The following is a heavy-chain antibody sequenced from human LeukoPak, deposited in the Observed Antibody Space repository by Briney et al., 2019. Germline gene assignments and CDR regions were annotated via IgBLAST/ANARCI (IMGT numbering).Heavy chain of an antibody. J-gene: IGHJ4*02. D-gene: IGHD3-10*01. Sequence: ASVKVSCKASGGTFSSYAISWVRQAPGQGLEWMGWISAYNGNTNYAQKLQGRVTMTTDTSTSTAYMELRSLRSDDTAVYYCARGGWFGELSRYYFDYRGQGTLVTVSS. CDR2: ISAYNGNT. CDR3: ARGGWFGELSRYYFDY. V-gene: IGHV1-18*01. CDR1: GGTFSSYA.